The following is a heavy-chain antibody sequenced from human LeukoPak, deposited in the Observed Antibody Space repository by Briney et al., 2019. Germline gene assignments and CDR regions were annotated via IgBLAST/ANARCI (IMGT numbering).Heavy chain of an antibody. V-gene: IGHV4-59*01. CDR1: GGSISSYY. CDR2: IYYSGST. J-gene: IGHJ6*03. CDR3: ARARTRWGGVGYYYYMDV. D-gene: IGHD3-16*01. Sequence: SETLSLTCTVSGGSISSYYWSWIRQPPGKGLEWIGYIYYSGSTNYNPSLKSRVTISVDTSKNQFSLKLSSVTAADTAVYYCARARTRWGGVGYYYYMDVWGKGGTVTVSS.